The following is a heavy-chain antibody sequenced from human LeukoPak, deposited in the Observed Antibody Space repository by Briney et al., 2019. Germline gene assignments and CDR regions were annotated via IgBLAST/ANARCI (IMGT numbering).Heavy chain of an antibody. J-gene: IGHJ4*02. CDR2: IYSGGST. D-gene: IGHD3-3*01. CDR3: ARDLLEWFGY. Sequence: GGSLRLSCAASGFTVSITYMSWVRQAPGKGLEWVSVIYSGGSTYYADSVKGRFTISRDNSKNTLYLQMNSLRAEDTAVYYCARDLLEWFGYWGQGTLVTVSS. V-gene: IGHV3-53*01. CDR1: GFTVSITY.